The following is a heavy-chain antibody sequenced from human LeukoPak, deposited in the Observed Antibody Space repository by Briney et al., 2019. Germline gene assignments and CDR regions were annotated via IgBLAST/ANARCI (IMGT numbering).Heavy chain of an antibody. CDR2: ISASDGST. CDR3: AKGHYPSGTGKYYFNY. V-gene: IGHV3-23*01. Sequence: TGGSLRLSCAASGFNFGNFAMGWVRQAPGKGLEWVSAISASDGSTYYADSVKGRFTISRDNSKNTLYLQVNSLRAEDTAVYYCAKGHYPSGTGKYYFNYWGQGTLVAVST. D-gene: IGHD3-10*01. J-gene: IGHJ4*02. CDR1: GFNFGNFA.